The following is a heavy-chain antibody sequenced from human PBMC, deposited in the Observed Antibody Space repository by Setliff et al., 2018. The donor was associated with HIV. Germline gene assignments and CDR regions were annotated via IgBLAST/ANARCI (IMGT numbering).Heavy chain of an antibody. D-gene: IGHD6-13*01. Sequence: PSETLSLTCTVSGGSINSYYWSWIRQPAGKGLEWIGRIYSSGSTNYNPSLKSRVTMSVDTSKNQISLKLSSVTAADTAMHYCARRMAAGTFDYWGQGTLVTVSS. CDR3: ARRMAAGTFDY. V-gene: IGHV4-4*07. J-gene: IGHJ4*02. CDR2: IYSSGST. CDR1: GGSINSYY.